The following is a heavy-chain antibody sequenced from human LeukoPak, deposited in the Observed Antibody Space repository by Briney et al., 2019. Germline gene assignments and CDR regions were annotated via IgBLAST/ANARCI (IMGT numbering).Heavy chain of an antibody. V-gene: IGHV5-51*01. CDR1: GYSFTNYW. Sequence: GESLKISCKGSGYSFTNYWIGWVRQMPGKGREWMGIIYPGDSDTRYSPSFQGQVTISADKSISTAYLQWSSLKASDTAMYYCARSQDTLGGFDGYWGQGTLVTVSS. J-gene: IGHJ4*02. D-gene: IGHD3-16*01. CDR2: IYPGDSDT. CDR3: ARSQDTLGGFDGY.